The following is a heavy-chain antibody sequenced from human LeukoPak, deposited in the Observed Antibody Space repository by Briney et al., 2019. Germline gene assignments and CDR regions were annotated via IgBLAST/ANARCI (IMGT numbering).Heavy chain of an antibody. J-gene: IGHJ4*02. CDR1: GFTFSSYS. Sequence: GGALRLSCAASGFTFSSYSMNWVRQAPGKGLDWVSYITGSGSSTHYVDSVKGRFTISRDNAKNSLYLQMNSLRAEDTAVYYCARALPSSLYYFDSWGQGTLVTVSS. D-gene: IGHD6-13*01. CDR2: ITGSGSST. V-gene: IGHV3-48*04. CDR3: ARALPSSLYYFDS.